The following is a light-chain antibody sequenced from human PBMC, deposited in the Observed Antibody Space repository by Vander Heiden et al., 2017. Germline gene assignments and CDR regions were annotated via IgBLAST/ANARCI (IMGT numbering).Light chain of an antibody. Sequence: GARCAITCRASQGISSYLAWYQQKPGKAPKLLIYAASTLQSGVPSRFSGSGSGTDFTLTISCLQSEDFATYYCQQDYSYPRTFGQGTKVEIK. J-gene: IGKJ1*01. CDR3: QQDYSYPRT. CDR2: AAS. V-gene: IGKV1-8*01. CDR1: QGISSY.